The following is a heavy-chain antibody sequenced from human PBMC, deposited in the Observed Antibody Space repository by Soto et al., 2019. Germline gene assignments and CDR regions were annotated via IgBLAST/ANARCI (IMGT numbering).Heavy chain of an antibody. V-gene: IGHV3-21*01. D-gene: IGHD3-3*01. J-gene: IGHJ6*02. CDR2: ISSSSSYI. CDR1: GFTFSSYS. Sequence: GGSLRLSCAASGFTFSSYSMNWVRQAPGKGLEWVPSISSSSSYIYYADSVKGRFTISRDNAKNSLYLQMNSLRAEDTAVYYCARVSGVVIMAATRYGMDVWGQGTTVTVS. CDR3: ARVSGVVIMAATRYGMDV.